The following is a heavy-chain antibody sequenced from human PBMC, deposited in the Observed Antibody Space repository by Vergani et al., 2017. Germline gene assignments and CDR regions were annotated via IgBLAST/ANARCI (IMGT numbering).Heavy chain of an antibody. CDR3: AVDIYDYGDSRDFDY. J-gene: IGHJ4*02. CDR2: IRSKTYGATT. V-gene: IGHV3-49*04. D-gene: IGHD4-17*01. Sequence: EVQLVESGGDLVQPGRSLRLSCQTSGFNLGEYGVSWVRQAPGKGLEWIGFIRSKTYGATTEYAASVRGRFTISRDDSRGIAYLQMSSLKKEDTAVYRCAVDIYDYGDSRDFDYWGQGTLVVVSS. CDR1: GFNLGEYG.